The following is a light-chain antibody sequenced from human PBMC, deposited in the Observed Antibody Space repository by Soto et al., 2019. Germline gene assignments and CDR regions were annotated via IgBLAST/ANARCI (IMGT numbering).Light chain of an antibody. CDR3: HQYSVFSLT. CDR2: KAS. J-gene: IGKJ4*01. V-gene: IGKV1-5*03. Sequence: DIQMTQFPSTLSASVGDRVTITCRASESISSWLAWYQQKPGKAPKILIYKASSLESGVPSRFTGSGSGTEFTLTISSLQPDDFATYYCHQYSVFSLTFGGGTKVEIK. CDR1: ESISSW.